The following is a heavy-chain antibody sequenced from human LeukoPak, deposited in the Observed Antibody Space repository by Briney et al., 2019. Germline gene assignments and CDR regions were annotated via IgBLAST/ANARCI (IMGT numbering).Heavy chain of an antibody. D-gene: IGHD3-22*01. CDR3: TRYVEYDSSGYYFAEDY. Sequence: GGSLRLSCAASGFTFSRSAMHWVRQASGKGLEWVGRIRSKANSYATAYAASVKGRFTISRDDSKNTAYPQMNSLKTEDTAVYYCTRYVEYDSSGYYFAEDYWGQGTLVTVSS. J-gene: IGHJ4*02. CDR1: GFTFSRSA. CDR2: IRSKANSYAT. V-gene: IGHV3-73*01.